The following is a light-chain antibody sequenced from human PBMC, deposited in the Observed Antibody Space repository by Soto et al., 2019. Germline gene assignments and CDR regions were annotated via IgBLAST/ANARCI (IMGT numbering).Light chain of an antibody. Sequence: DIVMTQSPATLSVSPGERATLSCRASQSVSNKLAWYQQKPGQAPRLLIYAASKRATGILARFSGSGSGTEFTLTIDSLQSEDFAVYYCQQDNNWPQTFGQGNMV. CDR3: QQDNNWPQT. V-gene: IGKV3-15*01. CDR2: AAS. J-gene: IGKJ1*01. CDR1: QSVSNK.